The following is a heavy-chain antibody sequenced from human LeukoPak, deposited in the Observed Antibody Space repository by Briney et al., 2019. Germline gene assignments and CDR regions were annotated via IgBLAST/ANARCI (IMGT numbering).Heavy chain of an antibody. V-gene: IGHV3-30-3*01. CDR3: ARDLGTAMVLASFDY. J-gene: IGHJ4*02. CDR1: GFTFSGYA. Sequence: PGGSLRLSCAASGFTFSGYAMHWVRQAPGKGLEWVAVISYDGSNKYYADSVKGRFTISRDNSKNTLYLQMNSLRAEDTAVYYCARDLGTAMVLASFDYWGQGTLVTVSS. CDR2: ISYDGSNK. D-gene: IGHD5-18*01.